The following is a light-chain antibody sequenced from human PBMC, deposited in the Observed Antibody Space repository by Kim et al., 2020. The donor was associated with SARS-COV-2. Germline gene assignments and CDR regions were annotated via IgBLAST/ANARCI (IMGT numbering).Light chain of an antibody. CDR1: QDIATY. Sequence: DIQMAQSPSSLSASIGDRITITCQASQDIATYLNWYQKKPGKAPKVLIYAASSLQSGVPPRFSGGGSGTDFTLTISSLQPEDIATYYCQQSNDFPITFGAGTKVDIK. V-gene: IGKV1-39*01. CDR3: QQSNDFPIT. J-gene: IGKJ4*01. CDR2: AAS.